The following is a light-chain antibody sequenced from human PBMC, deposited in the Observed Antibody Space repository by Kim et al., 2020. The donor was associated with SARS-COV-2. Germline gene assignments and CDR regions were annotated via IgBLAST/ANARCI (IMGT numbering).Light chain of an antibody. CDR2: SVS. CDR3: QQYYSWPRT. V-gene: IGKV3-15*01. CDR1: QSFTPI. Sequence: VAPGKMSTLSGRPCQSFTPILAWYHHKPGQAPRLLVYSVSTRASGIPARFSGSGSGTEFSLTISSLQSEDFAIYYCQQYYSWPRTFGQGTKVDIK. J-gene: IGKJ1*01.